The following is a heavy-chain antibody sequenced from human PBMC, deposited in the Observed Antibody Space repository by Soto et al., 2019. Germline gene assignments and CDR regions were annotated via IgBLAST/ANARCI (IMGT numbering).Heavy chain of an antibody. CDR2: ASYDGSET. CDR1: GFDFRSYG. V-gene: IGHV3-30*03. D-gene: IGHD3-10*01. J-gene: IGHJ4*02. CDR3: VRDSGWPILNFDS. Sequence: PGGSLRLSCAASGFDFRSYGIHWVRQAPGRGLEWVAAASYDGSETYYADSAKGRFTVSKEISKNTAFLQMNALRHEDTAVYFCVRDSGWPILNFDSWGQRTLVTVSS.